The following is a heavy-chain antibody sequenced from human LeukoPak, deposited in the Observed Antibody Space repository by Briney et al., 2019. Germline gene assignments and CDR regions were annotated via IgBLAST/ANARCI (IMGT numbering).Heavy chain of an antibody. J-gene: IGHJ3*01. Sequence: SETLSLTCTLSGGSITSHFWTWIRQAPGKGLEWVGYVSKSGSTNYNPSLQSRITISVDTSKNQFFLKLTSMTAAVTAVYFCARDDYGVFDAFDVWGQGAEVTVSS. V-gene: IGHV4-4*08. D-gene: IGHD3-16*01. CDR2: VSKSGST. CDR1: GGSITSHF. CDR3: ARDDYGVFDAFDV.